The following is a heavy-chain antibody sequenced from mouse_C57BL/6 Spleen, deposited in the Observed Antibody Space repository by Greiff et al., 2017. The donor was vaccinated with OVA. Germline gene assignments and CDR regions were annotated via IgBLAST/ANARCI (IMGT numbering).Heavy chain of an antibody. Sequence: QVQLQQPGAELVRPGSSVKLSCKASGYTFTSYWMHWVKQRPIQGLEWIGNIDPSDSETHYNQKFKDKATLTVDKSSRTAYMQLSSLTAEDSAVYDCARGNYYGSSCWYFDVWGTGTTVTVSS. J-gene: IGHJ1*03. CDR3: ARGNYYGSSCWYFDV. V-gene: IGHV1-52*01. CDR1: GYTFTSYW. D-gene: IGHD1-1*01. CDR2: IDPSDSET.